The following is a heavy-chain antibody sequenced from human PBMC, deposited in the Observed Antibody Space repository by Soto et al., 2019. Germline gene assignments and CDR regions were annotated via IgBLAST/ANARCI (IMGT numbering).Heavy chain of an antibody. CDR1: GFTVSSNY. CDR3: ATLSYDYGDYGFDY. J-gene: IGHJ4*02. Sequence: EVQLVESGGGLVQPGGSLRLSCAASGFTVSSNYMSWVRQAPGKGLEWVSVIYSGGSTYYADSVKGRFTISRDNSKNTLYLQMNSLRAEDTAVYDCATLSYDYGDYGFDYWGQGTLVTVSS. V-gene: IGHV3-66*01. D-gene: IGHD4-17*01. CDR2: IYSGGST.